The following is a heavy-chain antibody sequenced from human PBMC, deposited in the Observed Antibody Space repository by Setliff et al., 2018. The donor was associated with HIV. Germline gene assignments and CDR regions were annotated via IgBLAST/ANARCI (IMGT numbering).Heavy chain of an antibody. J-gene: IGHJ4*02. D-gene: IGHD6-19*01. CDR2: IYTNGST. Sequence: PSETLSLTCTVSGGSISSYFWSWIRQPPGKGLEWIGYIYTNGSTNYNPSLKSRVTISVDTPKNQFSLKLNSVTAADTAVYYCASGREAVAGALHFDYWGQGPLVTVS. CDR1: GGSISSYF. V-gene: IGHV4-4*08. CDR3: ASGREAVAGALHFDY.